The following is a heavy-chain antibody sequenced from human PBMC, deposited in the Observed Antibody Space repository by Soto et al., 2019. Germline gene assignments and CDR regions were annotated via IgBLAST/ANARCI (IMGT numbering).Heavy chain of an antibody. V-gene: IGHV3-30*18. Sequence: LRLSCAASGFTFSSYGMHWVRQAPGKGLEWVAVISYDGSNKYYADSVKGRFTISRDNSKNTLYLQMNSLRAEDTAVYYCAKDQPPRIAAAGNDYWGQGTLVTVSS. CDR1: GFTFSSYG. J-gene: IGHJ4*02. CDR3: AKDQPPRIAAAGNDY. D-gene: IGHD6-13*01. CDR2: ISYDGSNK.